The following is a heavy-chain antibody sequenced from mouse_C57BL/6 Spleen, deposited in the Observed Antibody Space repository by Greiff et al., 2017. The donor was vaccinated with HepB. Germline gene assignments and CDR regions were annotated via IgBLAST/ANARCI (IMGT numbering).Heavy chain of an antibody. Sequence: QVQLQQSGPELVKPGASVKISCKASGYAFSSSWMNWVKQRPGKGLEWIGRIYPGDGDTNYNGKFKGKATLTADKSSSTAYMQLSSLTSEDSAVCFCARSNYVWFAYWGQGTLVTVSA. D-gene: IGHD2-5*01. CDR1: GYAFSSSW. V-gene: IGHV1-82*01. CDR3: ARSNYVWFAY. J-gene: IGHJ3*01. CDR2: IYPGDGDT.